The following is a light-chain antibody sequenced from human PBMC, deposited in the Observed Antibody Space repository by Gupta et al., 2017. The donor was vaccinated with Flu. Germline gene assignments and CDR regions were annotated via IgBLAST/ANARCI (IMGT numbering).Light chain of an antibody. CDR3: SSHAGRVTWV. CDR1: SNDVGGSNR. Sequence: QSAPPQPRSVSGSPGQSVTISCTGTSNDVGGSNRVSWYEQRPGKAPKLLLYDVTGRTSGVPGRFSGSKAGNTASLTISGLQADDEADYYCSSHAGRVTWVFGTGTTVTVL. V-gene: IGLV2-11*01. CDR2: DVT. J-gene: IGLJ1*01.